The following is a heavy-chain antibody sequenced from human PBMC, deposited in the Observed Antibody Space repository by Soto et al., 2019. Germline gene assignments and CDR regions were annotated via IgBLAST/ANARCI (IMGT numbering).Heavy chain of an antibody. CDR2: ISGSGGST. CDR3: AKADEDVVVVAATPGFYFDY. V-gene: IGHV3-23*01. D-gene: IGHD2-15*01. CDR1: GFTFSSYA. J-gene: IGHJ4*02. Sequence: GGSLRLSCAASGFTFSSYAMSWVRQAPGKGLEWVSAISGSGGSTYYADSVKGRFTISRDNSKNTLYLQMNSLRAEDMDVYYCAKADEDVVVVAATPGFYFDYWGQGTLVTVSS.